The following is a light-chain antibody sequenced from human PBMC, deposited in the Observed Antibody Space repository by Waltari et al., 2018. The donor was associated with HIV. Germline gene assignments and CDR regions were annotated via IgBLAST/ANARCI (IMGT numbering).Light chain of an antibody. CDR2: TAF. V-gene: IGKV1-17*01. CDR1: RGIRND. Sequence: DIQMTQSPSPLSAFVGDRVPITCRASRGIRNDLGWYQPKPGQAPTRLIYTAFTFQRGVPSRFSGIGSGTDFTLTISSLQTDDVATYYCLQDNNYPCTFGQGTKREIK. CDR3: LQDNNYPCT. J-gene: IGKJ2*02.